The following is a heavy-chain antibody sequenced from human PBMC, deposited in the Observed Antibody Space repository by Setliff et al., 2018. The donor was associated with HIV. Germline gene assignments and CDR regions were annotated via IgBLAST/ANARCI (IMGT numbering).Heavy chain of an antibody. Sequence: SETLSLTCAVSSGSITGDYWNWIRPPPGKGLEWIGYIYYSGNTNYNPSPKSRVTISVDTSKSQFSLKLSSVTAADTAVYYCARAGYCSGGNCQTHYFDSWGQGTLVTVSS. CDR1: SGSITGDY. V-gene: IGHV4-59*01. CDR3: ARAGYCSGGNCQTHYFDS. D-gene: IGHD2-15*01. CDR2: IYYSGNT. J-gene: IGHJ4*02.